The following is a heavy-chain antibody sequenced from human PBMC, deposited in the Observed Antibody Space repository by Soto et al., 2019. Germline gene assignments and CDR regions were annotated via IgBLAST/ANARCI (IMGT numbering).Heavy chain of an antibody. CDR2: INHSGST. CDR3: ARGQWLYAFDI. CDR1: GGSISSYY. V-gene: IGHV4-34*01. D-gene: IGHD6-19*01. J-gene: IGHJ3*02. Sequence: SETLSLTCTVSGGSISSYYWSWIRQPPGKGLEWIGEINHSGSTNYNPSLKSRVTISVDTSKNQFSLKLSSVTAADTAVYYCARGQWLYAFDIWGQGTMVTVSS.